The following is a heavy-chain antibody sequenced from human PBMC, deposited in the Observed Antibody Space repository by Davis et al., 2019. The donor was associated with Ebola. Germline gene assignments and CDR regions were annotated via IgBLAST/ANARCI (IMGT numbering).Heavy chain of an antibody. D-gene: IGHD4-23*01. CDR2: IKPSGGST. CDR1: GYTFTSYD. Sequence: ASVKVSCKASGYTFTSYDINWVRQATGQGLEWMGIIKPSGGSTSYAQKFQGRFTMTRDTSTSTVYMELSSLRSEDTAVYYCARGFYGGTDYWGQGTLVTVSS. CDR3: ARGFYGGTDY. J-gene: IGHJ4*02. V-gene: IGHV1-46*01.